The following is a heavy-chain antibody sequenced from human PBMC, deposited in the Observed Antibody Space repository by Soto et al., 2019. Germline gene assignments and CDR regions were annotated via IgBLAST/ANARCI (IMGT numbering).Heavy chain of an antibody. Sequence: EVQLVESGGTLVQPGGSLRLSCAASGLSFSSYEMNWFRQAPGKGLEWVSYISTSANTMEYADSVKGRFTISRDNAKKSVYLQMDSVRAEDTAVYYGARDPFCSGGNCYRNLWGQGTLVTVSS. V-gene: IGHV3-48*03. CDR2: ISTSANTM. D-gene: IGHD2-15*01. CDR3: ARDPFCSGGNCYRNL. CDR1: GLSFSSYE. J-gene: IGHJ4*02.